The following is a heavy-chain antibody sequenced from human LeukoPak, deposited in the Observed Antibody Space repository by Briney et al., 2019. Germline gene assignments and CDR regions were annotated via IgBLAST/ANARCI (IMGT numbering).Heavy chain of an antibody. D-gene: IGHD6-19*01. CDR3: TRDLAVAGTLTRFDY. V-gene: IGHV3-48*02. CDR1: GFTFSSYA. Sequence: GGSLRLSCAATGFTFSSYAMSWVRQAPGKGLEWVSYISSSSTTIYYADSVKGRFTISRDNAKNSLYLQMNSLRDEDTAVYYCTRDLAVAGTLTRFDYWGQGTLVTVSS. J-gene: IGHJ4*02. CDR2: ISSSSTTI.